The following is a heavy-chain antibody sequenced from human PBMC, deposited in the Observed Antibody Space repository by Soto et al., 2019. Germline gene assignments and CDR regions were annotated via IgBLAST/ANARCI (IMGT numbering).Heavy chain of an antibody. CDR3: AVVRVGATMDAFDM. V-gene: IGHV5-10-1*01. CDR2: IDPSDSYT. CDR1: GYSFTGYL. D-gene: IGHD1-26*01. J-gene: IGHJ3*02. Sequence: GESLKISFKGSGYSFTGYLINWVRQMPGKGLEWMGRIDPSDSYTSYSPSLEGHVTISADKSVSTAYLQWSSLKASDTAMYYCAVVRVGATMDAFDMWGQGTMVAVSS.